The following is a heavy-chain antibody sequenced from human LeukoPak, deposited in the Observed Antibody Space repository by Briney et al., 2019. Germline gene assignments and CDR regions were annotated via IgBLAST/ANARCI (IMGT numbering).Heavy chain of an antibody. CDR1: GGSISSSSYY. V-gene: IGHV4-39*01. CDR2: IYYSGST. D-gene: IGHD2-2*01. J-gene: IGHJ5*02. Sequence: SETLSLTCTVSGGSISSSSYYWGWIRQPPGKGLEWIGSIYYSGSTYYNPSLKSRVTISVDTSKNQFSLKLSSVTAADTAVYYCAPHPDIVVHPVYNWSDPWGQGTLVTVSS. CDR3: APHPDIVVHPVYNWSDP.